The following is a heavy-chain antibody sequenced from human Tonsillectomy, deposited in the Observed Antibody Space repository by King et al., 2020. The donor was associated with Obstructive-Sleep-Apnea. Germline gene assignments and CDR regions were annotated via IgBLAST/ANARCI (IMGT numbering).Heavy chain of an antibody. D-gene: IGHD6-13*01. CDR3: ASCPRAYSTTWYQFLQFLQDYGLDV. CDR1: GYTFRNYG. V-gene: IGHV1-18*01. Sequence: QVQLVESGTEVKKPGASVRVSCKASGYTFRNYGVVWVRQVPGQGLEWVGWISAYNGNTKYTQKLQGRVTMTTDTSTKTAYMELRSLRSDDTAVYYCASCPRAYSTTWYQFLQFLQDYGLDVWGQGTTVTVSS. J-gene: IGHJ6*02. CDR2: ISAYNGNT.